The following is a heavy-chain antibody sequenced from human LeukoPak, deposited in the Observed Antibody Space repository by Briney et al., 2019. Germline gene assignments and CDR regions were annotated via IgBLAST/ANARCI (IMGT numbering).Heavy chain of an antibody. V-gene: IGHV5-10-1*01. CDR1: GYSFTTYW. CDR2: IDPSDSYT. J-gene: IGHJ1*01. CDR3: ARREHSNSDEFFQH. D-gene: IGHD6-13*01. Sequence: GESLRISCKGSGYSFTTYWISWVRQLPGKGLEWMGRIDPSDSYTNYSPSFQGHVTISADKSISTAYLQWSSLKASDTAMYYCARREHSNSDEFFQHWGQGTLVTVSS.